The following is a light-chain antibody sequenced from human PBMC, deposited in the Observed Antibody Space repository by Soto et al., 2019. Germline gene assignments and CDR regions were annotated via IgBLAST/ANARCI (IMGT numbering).Light chain of an antibody. CDR2: EVN. Sequence: QSALTQPPSASESPGQSVAISCTGTSSDVGGYNYVSWYQQHPGKAPKLMIYEVNKRTSGVPDRFSGSKSGNTASLTVSGLQAEDEADYYCSSYAGSSNVFGTGTKVTVL. V-gene: IGLV2-8*01. CDR3: SSYAGSSNV. J-gene: IGLJ1*01. CDR1: SSDVGGYNY.